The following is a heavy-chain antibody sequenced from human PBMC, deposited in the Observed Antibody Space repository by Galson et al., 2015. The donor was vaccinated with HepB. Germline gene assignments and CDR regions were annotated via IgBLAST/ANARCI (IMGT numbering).Heavy chain of an antibody. Sequence: SVKVSCKASGYTFTSYGISWVRQAPGQGLEWMGWISAYNGNTNYAQKLQGRVTMTTDTSTSTAYMELRSLRSDDTAVYYCARAPPRGVASWLQLNYWGQGTLVTVSS. D-gene: IGHD5-24*01. V-gene: IGHV1-18*01. J-gene: IGHJ4*02. CDR1: GYTFTSYG. CDR3: ARAPPRGVASWLQLNY. CDR2: ISAYNGNT.